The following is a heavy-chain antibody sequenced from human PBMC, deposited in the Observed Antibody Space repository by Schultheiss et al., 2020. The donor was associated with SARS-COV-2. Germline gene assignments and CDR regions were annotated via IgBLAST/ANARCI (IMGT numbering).Heavy chain of an antibody. V-gene: IGHV1-69*05. CDR2: ITPIFGTA. CDR3: AKILEGDAFDI. Sequence: SVKVSCKASGGTFSSYAISWVRQAPGQGLEWMGGITPIFGTANYAQKFQGRVTMTTDTSTSTAYMELRSLRSDDTAVYYCAKILEGDAFDIWGQGTMVTVSS. J-gene: IGHJ3*02. D-gene: IGHD3-3*01. CDR1: GGTFSSYA.